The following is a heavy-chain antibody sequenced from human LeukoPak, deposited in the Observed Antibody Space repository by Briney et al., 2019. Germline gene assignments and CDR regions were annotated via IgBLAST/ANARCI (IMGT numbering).Heavy chain of an antibody. V-gene: IGHV3-20*01. CDR1: GFTFDDYG. Sequence: GGSLRLSCAASGFTFDDYGMSWVRQAPGKGLEWVSGINWNGGSTGYADSVKGRFTISRDNAKNSPYLQMNSLRAEDTALYHCARGDSSSYNPDYWGQGTLVTVSS. J-gene: IGHJ4*02. CDR2: INWNGGST. D-gene: IGHD6-13*01. CDR3: ARGDSSSYNPDY.